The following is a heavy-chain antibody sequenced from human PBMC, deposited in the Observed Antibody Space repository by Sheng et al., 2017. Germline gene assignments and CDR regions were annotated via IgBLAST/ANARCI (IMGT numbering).Heavy chain of an antibody. D-gene: IGHD3-10*01. J-gene: IGHJ3*01. CDR1: GFTFSSYG. V-gene: IGHV3-33*01. CDR2: IRYDGSNK. CDR3: ARDGPKYGGYYTSGSFYAFDV. Sequence: QVQLVESGGGEVQPGKSLRLSCAASGFTFSSYGMHWVRQAPGKGLEWVALIRYDGSNKYYEDSVKGRFTISRDNSKNTLYLQMNSLRVEDTAVYYCARDGPKYGGYYTSGSFYAFDVWGQGTMVTVSS.